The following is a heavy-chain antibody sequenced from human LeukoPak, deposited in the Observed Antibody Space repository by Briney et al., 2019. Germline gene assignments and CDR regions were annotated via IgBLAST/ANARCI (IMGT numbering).Heavy chain of an antibody. CDR1: GDSVFSNSAA. D-gene: IGHD6-19*01. Sequence: SQTLSLTCAISGDSVFSNSAAWNGIRQSPSRGLEWLGRTDYRSKWYNDYAVPVKSRITINPDTSKNQFSLQLNSVTPEDTAVYYCARSSGWYEESGLDYSGQGTLVTVSS. CDR3: ARSSGWYEESGLDY. J-gene: IGHJ4*02. V-gene: IGHV6-1*01. CDR2: TDYRSKWYN.